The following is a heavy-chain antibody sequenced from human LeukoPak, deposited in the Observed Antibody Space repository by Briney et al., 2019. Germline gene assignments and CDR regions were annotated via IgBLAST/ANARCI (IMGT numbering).Heavy chain of an antibody. D-gene: IGHD6-13*01. Sequence: SETLSLTCTVSGGSISSYYWSWIRQPPGKGLEWIGYIYYSGSTNYNPSLKSRVTISVDTSKNQFSLKLSSVTAADTAVYYCARDRLAAAGIHYFDYWGQGTLVTVSS. V-gene: IGHV4-59*12. CDR3: ARDRLAAAGIHYFDY. CDR2: IYYSGST. J-gene: IGHJ4*02. CDR1: GGSISSYY.